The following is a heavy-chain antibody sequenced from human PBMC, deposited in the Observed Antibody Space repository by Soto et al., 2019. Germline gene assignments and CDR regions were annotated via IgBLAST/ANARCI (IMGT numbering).Heavy chain of an antibody. D-gene: IGHD5-12*01. Sequence: PGGSLRLSCAASGFTFSSYAMHWVRQAPGKGLEWVAVISYDGSNKYYADSVKGRFTISRDNSKNTLYLQMNSLRDEDTAVYYCARDGKDGYNWGIHYYYYYGMDVWGQGTPGHRLL. V-gene: IGHV3-30-3*01. CDR3: ARDGKDGYNWGIHYYYYYGMDV. CDR2: ISYDGSNK. J-gene: IGHJ6*02. CDR1: GFTFSSYA.